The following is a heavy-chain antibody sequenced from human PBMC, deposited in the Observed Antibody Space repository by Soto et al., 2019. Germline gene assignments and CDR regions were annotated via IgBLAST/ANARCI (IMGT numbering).Heavy chain of an antibody. J-gene: IGHJ3*02. V-gene: IGHV3-66*01. CDR3: ARDGTGIVGATSPDAFDI. CDR1: GGSISSGGYY. CDR2: IYSGGST. Sequence: ETLSLTCTVSGGSISSGGYYWSWVRQAPGKGLEWVSVIYSGGSTYYADSVKGRFTISRDNSKNTLYLQMNSLRAEDTAVYYCARDGTGIVGATSPDAFDIWGQGTMVTVSS. D-gene: IGHD1-26*01.